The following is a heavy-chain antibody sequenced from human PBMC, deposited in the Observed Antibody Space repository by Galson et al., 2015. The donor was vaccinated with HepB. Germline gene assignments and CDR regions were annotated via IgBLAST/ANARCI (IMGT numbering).Heavy chain of an antibody. D-gene: IGHD1-1*01. Sequence: SLRLSCAASGFIFRNYAMTWVRQAPGTGLEWVSGMSDTGVNTYYADAVKDRFTISRDNSKKMLYLHMSGLRVEDTATYFCVKGADSNDDRYDYWGQGTLVTVS. CDR1: GFIFRNYA. CDR2: MSDTGVNT. CDR3: VKGADSNDDRYDY. J-gene: IGHJ4*02. V-gene: IGHV3-23*01.